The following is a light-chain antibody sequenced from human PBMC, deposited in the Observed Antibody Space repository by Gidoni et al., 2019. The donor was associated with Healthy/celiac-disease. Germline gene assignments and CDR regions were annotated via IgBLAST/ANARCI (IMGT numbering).Light chain of an antibody. Sequence: IVLTQSPATLSLSPGERATLSCRASQSVSSYLAWYQQKPGQAPSLLIYDASNRATGIPARFSGSGSVTDFTLTISSLEPEDFAVYYCQQRSNWPPAFGGGTKVEIK. CDR2: DAS. J-gene: IGKJ4*01. CDR1: QSVSSY. CDR3: QQRSNWPPA. V-gene: IGKV3-11*01.